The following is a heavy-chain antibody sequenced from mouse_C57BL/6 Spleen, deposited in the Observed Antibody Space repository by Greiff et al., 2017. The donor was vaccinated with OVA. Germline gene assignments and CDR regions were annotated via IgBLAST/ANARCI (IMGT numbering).Heavy chain of an antibody. D-gene: IGHD2-5*01. V-gene: IGHV3-6*01. CDR2: ISYDGSN. J-gene: IGHJ1*03. CDR3: ARYSNYEDWYFDV. Sequence: EVKVEESGPGLVKPSQSLSLTCSVTGYSITSGYYWNWIRQFPGNKLEWMGYISYDGSNNYNPSLKNRISITRDTSKNQFFLKLNSVTTEDTATYYCARYSNYEDWYFDVWGTGTTVTVSS. CDR1: GYSITSGYY.